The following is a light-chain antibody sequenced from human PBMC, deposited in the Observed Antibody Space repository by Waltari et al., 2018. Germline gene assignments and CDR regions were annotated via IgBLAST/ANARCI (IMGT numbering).Light chain of an antibody. CDR3: QQYNTYTYT. CDR2: GAS. V-gene: IGKV3-20*01. CDR1: RTVSSNF. Sequence: EIVLTQSPGTLSLSPGERAALPCRASRTVSSNFLAWYQQRPGQAPRLLIYGASSRATGIPDRFSGSGSGTEFTLTISSLQPDDFATYYCQQYNTYTYTFGQGTKLEIK. J-gene: IGKJ2*01.